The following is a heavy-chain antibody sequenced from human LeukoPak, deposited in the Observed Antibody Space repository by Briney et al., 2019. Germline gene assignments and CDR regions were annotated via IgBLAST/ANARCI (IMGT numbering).Heavy chain of an antibody. CDR1: GYTFTGYY. Sequence: ASVKVSCKASGYTFTGYYMHWVRQAPGQGLEWMGWINPNSGGTNYAQKFQGRVTMTRDTSISTAYMELSRLRSDDTAVYYCATYDPKNDAFDIWGQGTMVTVSS. V-gene: IGHV1-2*02. CDR3: ATYDPKNDAFDI. CDR2: INPNSGGT. J-gene: IGHJ3*02. D-gene: IGHD3-22*01.